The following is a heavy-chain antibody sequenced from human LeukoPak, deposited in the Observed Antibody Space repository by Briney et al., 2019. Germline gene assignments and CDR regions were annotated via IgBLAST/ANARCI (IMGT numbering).Heavy chain of an antibody. CDR3: ARRMDIVVVPAAIRGFSQFDP. Sequence: ASAKVSCKASGYTFTGYYMHWVRQAPGQGLEWMGWINPNSGGTNYAQKFQGRVTMTRDTSISTAYMELSRLRSDDTAVYYCARRMDIVVVPAAIRGFSQFDPWGQGTLVTVSS. D-gene: IGHD2-2*02. J-gene: IGHJ5*02. V-gene: IGHV1-2*02. CDR1: GYTFTGYY. CDR2: INPNSGGT.